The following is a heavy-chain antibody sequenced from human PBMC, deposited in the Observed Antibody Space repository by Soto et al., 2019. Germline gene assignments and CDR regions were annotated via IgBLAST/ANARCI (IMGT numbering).Heavy chain of an antibody. V-gene: IGHV3-7*01. CDR3: AREFWPLNWFDP. D-gene: IGHD3-3*01. Sequence: PMRLSCTASGFTFSNFWMSWVSKAPEKGLEWVSNIKQDGSEKYYVDSVKGRFTISRDNAKNSLYLQMNSLRDEDTAVYYCAREFWPLNWFDPWGQGTLVTSPQ. J-gene: IGHJ5*02. CDR1: GFTFSNFW. CDR2: IKQDGSEK.